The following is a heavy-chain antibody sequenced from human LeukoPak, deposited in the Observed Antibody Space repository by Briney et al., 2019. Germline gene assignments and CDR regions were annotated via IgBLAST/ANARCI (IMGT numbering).Heavy chain of an antibody. J-gene: IGHJ3*01. CDR2: IYYSGTT. Sequence: KPSETLSLTCIVSGGSTSNNNYYWDWIRQPPGKGLEWIGSIYYSGTTYYNPSLKSRVTLSVDTSKNQFSLKLSSVTAADTAVYYCARRTVTSSGFDGWGQGTMVTVSS. CDR1: GGSTSNNNYY. V-gene: IGHV4-39*07. D-gene: IGHD4-17*01. CDR3: ARRTVTSSGFDG.